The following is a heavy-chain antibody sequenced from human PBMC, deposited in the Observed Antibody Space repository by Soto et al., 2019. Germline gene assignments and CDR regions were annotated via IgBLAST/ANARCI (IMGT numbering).Heavy chain of an antibody. CDR1: GFTFSNTW. CDR3: TSVRGI. V-gene: IGHV3-15*07. Sequence: EVQLVESGGGLVKPGESLRLSCAASGFTFSNTWMNWVRQAPGKGLEWVGRIKTKSEGVTTDYAAPVKGRFTISRDDSKNMAYLQMNSLTTEDTALYYCTSVRGIWGQGTMVTVSS. J-gene: IGHJ3*02. CDR2: IKTKSEGVTT.